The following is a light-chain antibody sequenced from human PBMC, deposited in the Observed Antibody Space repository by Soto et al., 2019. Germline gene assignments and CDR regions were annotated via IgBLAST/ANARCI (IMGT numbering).Light chain of an antibody. CDR3: QQSHSFPWT. J-gene: IGKJ1*01. V-gene: IGKV1-39*01. CDR2: EAS. CDR1: QSISTY. Sequence: DIQMTQSPSSLSASVGDRVTITCRASQSISTYLNWYQQKPGKAPKLLIYEASTLQSGVPSRFSGSGSGTDFTLTISSLQPEDFATYYCQQSHSFPWTFGQGIKVEI.